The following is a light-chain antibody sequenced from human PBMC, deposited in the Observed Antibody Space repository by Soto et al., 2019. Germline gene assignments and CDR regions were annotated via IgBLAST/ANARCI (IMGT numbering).Light chain of an antibody. CDR1: NIGSKN. CDR3: QVWDSSGDHPSWV. V-gene: IGLV3-21*02. J-gene: IGLJ1*01. CDR2: DET. Sequence: SYELTQPPSVSVAPGQTARIACGGNNIGSKNVQWYQQKPGQSPMLVVYDETDRPSGIPERISGSNSVSTATLTISRVEAGAEADYYCQVWDSSGDHPSWVFGTGTKLTVL.